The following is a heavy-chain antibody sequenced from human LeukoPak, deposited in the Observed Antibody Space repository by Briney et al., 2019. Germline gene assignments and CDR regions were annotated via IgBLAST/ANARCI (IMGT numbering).Heavy chain of an antibody. CDR2: ISSSGSTI. D-gene: IGHD3-9*01. Sequence: GGSLRLSCAASGFTFSEYYMSWVRHAPGKGLEWVSYISSSGSTIYYTDSVKGRFTISRDNAKNSLYLQMNSLRAEDTAVYYCARARYFDDPSGGARFDPWGQGTLVTVSS. CDR3: ARARYFDDPSGGARFDP. J-gene: IGHJ5*02. V-gene: IGHV3-11*01. CDR1: GFTFSEYY.